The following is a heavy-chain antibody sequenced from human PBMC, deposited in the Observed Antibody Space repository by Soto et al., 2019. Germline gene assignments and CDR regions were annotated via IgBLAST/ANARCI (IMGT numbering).Heavy chain of an antibody. CDR3: ARGAYYVSP. CDR1: GGSLNISC. J-gene: IGHJ5*02. V-gene: IGHV4-59*01. Sequence: QVQLQESGPGLVKPSETLSLTCTVSGGSLNISCWSWIRQPPGKGLEWIGFICYSGSTKYNPSLESRVTMSVDPSKNYCSRKVSSVTAADTAVYYCARGAYYVSPWGHGTLVTVSS. CDR2: ICYSGST. D-gene: IGHD3-16*01.